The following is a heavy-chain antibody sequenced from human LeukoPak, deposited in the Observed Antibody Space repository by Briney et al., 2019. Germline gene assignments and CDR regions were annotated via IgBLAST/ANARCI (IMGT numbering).Heavy chain of an antibody. J-gene: IGHJ4*02. CDR1: GFTFSSYA. Sequence: PGGSLRLSCAASGFTFSSYAMSWVRQAPGKGLEWVSAISGSGGSTYYADSVKGRFTISRDNSKNTLYLQMNSLRAEDTAVYYCAKDNYVLMVYAINQWVDYWGQGTLVTVSS. D-gene: IGHD2-8*01. CDR3: AKDNYVLMVYAINQWVDY. V-gene: IGHV3-23*01. CDR2: ISGSGGST.